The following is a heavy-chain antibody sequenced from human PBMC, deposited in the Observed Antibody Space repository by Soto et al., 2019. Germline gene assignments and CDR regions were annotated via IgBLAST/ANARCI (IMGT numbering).Heavy chain of an antibody. Sequence: PGGSLRLSCAASGFTFSSYAMSWVRQAPGKGLKWVSAISGSGGSTYYADTVKGRFTISRDNSKISLYLQMNSLRAVDTAVYYCAKGAVARYYDYIWGSYPSLYFDYWGQGT. D-gene: IGHD3-16*02. J-gene: IGHJ4*02. CDR2: ISGSGGST. CDR1: GFTFSSYA. CDR3: AKGAVARYYDYIWGSYPSLYFDY. V-gene: IGHV3-23*01.